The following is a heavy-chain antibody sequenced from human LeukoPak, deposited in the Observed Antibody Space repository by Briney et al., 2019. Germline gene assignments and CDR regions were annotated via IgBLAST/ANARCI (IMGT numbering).Heavy chain of an antibody. J-gene: IGHJ4*02. D-gene: IGHD2-2*01. V-gene: IGHV3-9*01. CDR1: GFTFDDYA. CDR3: AKTTSGYASSFAC. CDR2: ISWNGNSI. Sequence: GRSLRLSCAASGFTFDDYAMHWVRQAPGQGLEWVSGISWNGNSIDYADSVKGRFTISRDNAKNSLYLQMNSLRAEDSALYFCAKTTSGYASSFACWGQGTLVTVSS.